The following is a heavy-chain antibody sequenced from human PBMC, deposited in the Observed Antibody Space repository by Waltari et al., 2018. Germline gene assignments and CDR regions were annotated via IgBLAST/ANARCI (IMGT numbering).Heavy chain of an antibody. CDR1: GFTFDDYA. CDR2: INWNSGSI. V-gene: IGHV3-9*01. Sequence: AAGGFTFDDYAMHWVRQAPGKGLEWVAGINWNSGSIGYGDSVKGRFTISRDNARNSLYLQMNSLTTEDTALYYCVKKNDEVYDRNGLVYDAFDVWGQGTMLTVSS. D-gene: IGHD3-22*01. CDR3: VKKNDEVYDRNGLVYDAFDV. J-gene: IGHJ3*01.